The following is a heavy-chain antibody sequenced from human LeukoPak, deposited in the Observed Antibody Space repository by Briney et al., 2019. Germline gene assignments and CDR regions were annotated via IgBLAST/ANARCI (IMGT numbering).Heavy chain of an antibody. Sequence: PGGSLRLSCAASGFTFSSYGMHWVRQAPGKGLEWVAFIRYDGSNKYYADSVKGRFTISRDNSKNTLYLQMNSLRAEDTAVYYCAKNGEDSYRYVGLFDYWGQGTLVTVSS. CDR3: AKNGEDSYRYVGLFDY. D-gene: IGHD5-18*01. J-gene: IGHJ4*02. CDR1: GFTFSSYG. V-gene: IGHV3-30*02. CDR2: IRYDGSNK.